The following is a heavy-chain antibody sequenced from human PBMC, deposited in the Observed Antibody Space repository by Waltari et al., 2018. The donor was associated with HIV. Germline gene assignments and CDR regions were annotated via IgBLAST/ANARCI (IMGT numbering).Heavy chain of an antibody. CDR3: TTDLLGVLRFLEWLPIQAPPNY. J-gene: IGHJ4*02. D-gene: IGHD3-3*01. V-gene: IGHV3-15*01. CDR2: IKSKTDGGTT. Sequence: GLEWVGRIKSKTDGGTTDYAAPMKGRFTISRDDSKNTLYLQMNSLKTEDTAVYYCTTDLLGVLRFLEWLPIQAPPNYWGQGTLVTVSS.